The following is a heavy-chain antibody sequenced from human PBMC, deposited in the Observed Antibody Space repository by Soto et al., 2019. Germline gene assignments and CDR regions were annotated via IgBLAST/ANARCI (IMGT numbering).Heavy chain of an antibody. Sequence: SETLSLTCTVSGGSISSSSYYWGWIRQPPGKGLEWIGSIYYSGSTYYNPSLKSRVTISVDTSKNQFSLKLSSVTAADTAVYYCARKSGLRLFQFGESEYYFDYWGQGTLVTVSS. V-gene: IGHV4-39*01. CDR3: ARKSGLRLFQFGESEYYFDY. D-gene: IGHD3-10*01. J-gene: IGHJ4*02. CDR2: IYYSGST. CDR1: GGSISSSSYY.